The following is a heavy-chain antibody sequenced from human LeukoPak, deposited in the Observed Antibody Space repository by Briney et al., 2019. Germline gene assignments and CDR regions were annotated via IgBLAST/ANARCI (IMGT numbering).Heavy chain of an antibody. CDR3: ARGGSGSYYGVDY. V-gene: IGHV4-59*01. Sequence: SETLSLTCTFSGGSISGYYWNWIRQPPGKGLEWIGYIYYSGSTNYNPSLKSRVTISVDTSKNQFSLKLSSVTAADTALYYCARGGSGSYYGVDYWGQGTLVTVSS. CDR1: GGSISGYY. D-gene: IGHD3-10*01. J-gene: IGHJ4*02. CDR2: IYYSGST.